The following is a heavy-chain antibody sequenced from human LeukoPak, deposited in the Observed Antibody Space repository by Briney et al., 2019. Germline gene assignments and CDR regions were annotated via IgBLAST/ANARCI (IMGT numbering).Heavy chain of an antibody. CDR3: ARNRLNYYYMDV. D-gene: IGHD3-16*02. CDR2: IYSSGST. J-gene: IGHJ6*03. CDR1: GGSISSYY. Sequence: SETLSLACTVSGGSISSYYWNWIRQPPGKGLEWIGYIYSSGSTTYNPSLKSRVTISVDTSKNQFSLKLNSVTAADTAVYYCARNRLNYYYMDVWGKGPTVTVSS. V-gene: IGHV4-59*01.